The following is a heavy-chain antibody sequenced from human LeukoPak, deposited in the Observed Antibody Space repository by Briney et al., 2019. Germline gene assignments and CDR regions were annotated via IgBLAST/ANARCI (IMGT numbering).Heavy chain of an antibody. CDR2: IFYTGNT. J-gene: IGHJ6*02. D-gene: IGHD2-15*01. CDR1: GGSIRSDDYY. Sequence: SETLSLTCTVSGGSIRSDDYYWSWIRQPPGKGLEWIGYIFYTGNTHYNPSLQSRVTFSVDTSKNQFSLKLSSVTAANTAVYFCATVVVVAATNYYYYATDVWGQGTTLTVSS. CDR3: ATVVVVAATNYYYYATDV. V-gene: IGHV4-30-4*01.